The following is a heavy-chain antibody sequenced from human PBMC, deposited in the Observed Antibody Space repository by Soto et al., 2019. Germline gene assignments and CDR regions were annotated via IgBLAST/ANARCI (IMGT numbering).Heavy chain of an antibody. V-gene: IGHV3-53*01. CDR2: MYTGGST. J-gene: IGHJ4*02. Sequence: EVQLVESGGGLIHPGGSLRLSCGASGFTVSTTYMSWVRQAPGKGLEWVSTMYTGGSTSYADSVKGRFTISRDNSKNTLYLQMNSRRVEDTAVYYCGGGGEYSGYDGHDSWGQGTLVNVSS. CDR3: GGGGEYSGYDGHDS. CDR1: GFTVSTTY. D-gene: IGHD5-12*01.